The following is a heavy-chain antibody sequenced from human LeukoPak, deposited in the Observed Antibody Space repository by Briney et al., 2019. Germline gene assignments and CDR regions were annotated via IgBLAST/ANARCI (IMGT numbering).Heavy chain of an antibody. J-gene: IGHJ4*02. CDR3: AQGAVAGQFDY. CDR1: GFTFSSYG. CDR2: IWYDGSNK. V-gene: IGHV3-33*01. Sequence: PGRSLRLSCAASGFTFSSYGMHWVRQAPGKGLEWVAVIWYDGSNKYYADSVKGRFTISRDNSKNTLYLQMNSPRAEDTAVYYCAQGAVAGQFDYWGQGTLVTVSS. D-gene: IGHD6-19*01.